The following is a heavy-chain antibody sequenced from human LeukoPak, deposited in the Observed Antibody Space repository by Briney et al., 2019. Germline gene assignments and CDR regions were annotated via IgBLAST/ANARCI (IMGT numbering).Heavy chain of an antibody. D-gene: IGHD3-10*01. V-gene: IGHV3-20*04. J-gene: IGHJ4*02. Sequence: PGRSLRLSCAASGFTLDDYGMSWVRQAPGKGPEWVSGINWNGGSTGYADSVKGRFTISRDNAKNSLYLQMNSLRAEDTALYYCARGDYYGSGSSGGDYWGQGTLVTVSS. CDR1: GFTLDDYG. CDR3: ARGDYYGSGSSGGDY. CDR2: INWNGGST.